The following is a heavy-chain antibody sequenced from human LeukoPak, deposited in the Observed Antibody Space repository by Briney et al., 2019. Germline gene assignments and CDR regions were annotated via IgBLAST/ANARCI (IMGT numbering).Heavy chain of an antibody. CDR1: GGSISSSSYY. J-gene: IGHJ4*02. Sequence: SETLSLTCTVSGGSISSSSYYWGWIRQPPGKGLEWIGSIYYSGSTYYNPSLKSRVTISVDTSKNQFSLKLSSVTAADTAVYYCARQPGIAAVGLAFDYWGQGTLVTVSS. V-gene: IGHV4-39*01. CDR3: ARQPGIAAVGLAFDY. CDR2: IYYSGST. D-gene: IGHD6-13*01.